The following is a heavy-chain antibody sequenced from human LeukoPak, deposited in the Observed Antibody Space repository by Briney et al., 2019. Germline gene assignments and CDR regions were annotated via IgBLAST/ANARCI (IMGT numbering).Heavy chain of an antibody. CDR1: GFTFASYG. Sequence: GGSLRLSCAASGFTFASYGMSWVRQAPGKGLEWVSAISGSGGSTYYAVSVKGRFSISRDNSKNTLYLQMNSLRAEDTAVYYCAKGRWIGVVTTNDYWGQGTLVTVSS. CDR3: AKGRWIGVVTTNDY. D-gene: IGHD3-3*01. CDR2: ISGSGGST. V-gene: IGHV3-23*01. J-gene: IGHJ4*02.